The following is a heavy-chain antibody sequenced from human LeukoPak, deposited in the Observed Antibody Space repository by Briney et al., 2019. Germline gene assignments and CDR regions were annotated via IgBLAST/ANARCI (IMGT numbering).Heavy chain of an antibody. V-gene: IGHV1-2*04. D-gene: IGHD6-19*01. Sequence: ASVKVSCTASGYTFTGYYMHWVRQAPGQGLEWMGWINPNSGGTNYAQKFQGWVTMTRDTSISTAYMELSRLRSDDTAVYYCARVKAVAGRNYYGMDVWGQGTTVTVSS. J-gene: IGHJ6*02. CDR2: INPNSGGT. CDR1: GYTFTGYY. CDR3: ARVKAVAGRNYYGMDV.